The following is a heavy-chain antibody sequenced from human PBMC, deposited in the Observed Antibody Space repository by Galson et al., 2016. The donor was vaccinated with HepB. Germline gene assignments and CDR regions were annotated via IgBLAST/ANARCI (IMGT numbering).Heavy chain of an antibody. CDR3: ARLERLILVAAGTYHHSMDV. CDR2: IHNSGYT. J-gene: IGHJ6*02. D-gene: IGHD1-14*01. Sequence: TLSLTCTVSGGSFGNSYWSWIRQPPGKGLEWVGYIHNSGYTNYNPSLKSRVTFSLDTPRNHVPLRLTSVTASDTAIYYCARLERLILVAAGTYHHSMDVWGQGSSVTVSS. CDR1: GGSFGNSY. V-gene: IGHV4-59*12.